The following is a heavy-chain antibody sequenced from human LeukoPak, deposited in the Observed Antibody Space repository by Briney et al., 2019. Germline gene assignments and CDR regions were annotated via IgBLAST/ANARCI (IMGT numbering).Heavy chain of an antibody. V-gene: IGHV3-66*02. CDR2: IYSGGST. D-gene: IGHD6-13*01. CDR1: GFTVSRNY. J-gene: IGHJ4*02. Sequence: GXXLRLSCAASGFTVSRNYTSWVRQAPGKGLEWVSVIYSGGSTYYSDSVKGRFTISRDNSKNTLYLQMNSLRAEDTAVYYCARDIEAAGLFLDYWGQGTLVTVSS. CDR3: ARDIEAAGLFLDY.